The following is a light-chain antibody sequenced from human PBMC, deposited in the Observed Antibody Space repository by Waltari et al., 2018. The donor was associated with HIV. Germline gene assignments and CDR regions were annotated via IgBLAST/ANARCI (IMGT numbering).Light chain of an antibody. J-gene: IGKJ1*01. V-gene: IGKV1-39*01. Sequence: DIQMTQSPSSLSASVGDRVTIPCRASQTSSSYLNWYQQKPDNAPKLLIYAASSLQSGVPSRFSGSGSGTDFTLTISSLQPEDFATYYCQQSYSTPWTFGQGTKVEIK. CDR3: QQSYSTPWT. CDR2: AAS. CDR1: QTSSSY.